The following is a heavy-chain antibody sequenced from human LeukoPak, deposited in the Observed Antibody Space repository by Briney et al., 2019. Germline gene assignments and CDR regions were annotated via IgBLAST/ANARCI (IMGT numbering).Heavy chain of an antibody. CDR1: GDSITFTNYY. Sequence: PSETLSLTCSVSGDSITFTNYYWGWIRQAPGKGLEWIGSIYYSGTTYYNPSLKSRAAIFLAASTGHFSLKLASVTAADTAVYYCASQSLTATGLTWTWGQGTLVTVSS. V-gene: IGHV4-39*02. J-gene: IGHJ4*02. CDR3: ASQSLTATGLTWT. D-gene: IGHD6-13*01. CDR2: IYYSGTT.